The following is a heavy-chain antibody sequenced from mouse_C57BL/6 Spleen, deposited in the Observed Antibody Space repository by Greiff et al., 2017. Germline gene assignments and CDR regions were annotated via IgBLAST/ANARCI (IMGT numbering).Heavy chain of an antibody. CDR3: TTSGVKEGY. J-gene: IGHJ2*01. CDR1: GYTFTGYW. CDR2: IDPENGDT. D-gene: IGHD1-3*01. V-gene: IGHV14-4*01. Sequence: VQLQQSGAELMKPGASVKLSCKATGYTFTGYWIEWVKQRPGHGLEWIGWIDPENGDTEYASKFQGKATITADTSSNTAYLQLSSLTSEDTAVYYCTTSGVKEGYWGQGTTLTVSS.